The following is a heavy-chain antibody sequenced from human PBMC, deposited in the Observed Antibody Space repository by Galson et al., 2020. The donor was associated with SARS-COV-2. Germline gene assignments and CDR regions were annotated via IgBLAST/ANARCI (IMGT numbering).Heavy chain of an antibody. CDR2: IDWDDDK. D-gene: IGHD5-12*01. CDR3: GRILQVDGYNYGDY. CDR1: GFSLSTSGMC. Sequence: SGPTLVKPTQTLTLTCTFSGFSLSTSGMCVSWIRQPPGRALEWLARIDWDDDKYYSTSLKTRLTISKDTSKNQVVLTITNMDPVDTASYYCGRILQVDGYNYGDYWGQGTVVTVSS. V-gene: IGHV2-70*11. J-gene: IGHJ4*02.